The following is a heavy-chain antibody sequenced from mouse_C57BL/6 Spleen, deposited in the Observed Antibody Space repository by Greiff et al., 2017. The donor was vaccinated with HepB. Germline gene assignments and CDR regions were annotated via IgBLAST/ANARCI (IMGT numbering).Heavy chain of an antibody. V-gene: IGHV5-9-1*02. J-gene: IGHJ1*03. CDR2: IISGGDYI. CDR3: TRGGYGSSPYFDV. CDR1: GFTFSSYA. Sequence: EVMLVESGEGLVKPGGSLKLSCAASGFTFSSYAMSWVRQTPEKRLEWVAYIISGGDYIYYADTVKGRFTISRDNARNTLYLQMSSLKSEDTAMYYCTRGGYGSSPYFDVWGTGTTVTVSS. D-gene: IGHD1-1*01.